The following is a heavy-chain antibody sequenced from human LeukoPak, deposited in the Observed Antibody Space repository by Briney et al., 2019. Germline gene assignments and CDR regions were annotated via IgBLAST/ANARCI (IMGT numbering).Heavy chain of an antibody. J-gene: IGHJ4*02. Sequence: GGAVRLSCAASGFTFSSYAMSWVRQAPGKGREWVSAISGCGGSTYYADSVKGRFTISRDNSKNTLYLQMNSLRAEDTAVYYCAKGPGDYVWGSYRPPIYLDYWGQGTLVTVSS. V-gene: IGHV3-23*01. CDR1: GFTFSSYA. D-gene: IGHD3-16*02. CDR2: ISGCGGST. CDR3: AKGPGDYVWGSYRPPIYLDY.